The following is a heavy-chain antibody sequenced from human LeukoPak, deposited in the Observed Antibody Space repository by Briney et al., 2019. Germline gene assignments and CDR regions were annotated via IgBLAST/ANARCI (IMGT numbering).Heavy chain of an antibody. CDR2: ISYDGSNK. D-gene: IGHD2-2*01. Sequence: GGSLRLSCAASGFTFSSYGMHWVRQAPGKGLEWVAVISYDGSNKYYADSVKGRFTISRDNSKNTLYLQMNSLRAEDTAVYYCAKEDIVVVPAARPPYYYYMDVWGKGTTVTVSS. CDR1: GFTFSSYG. J-gene: IGHJ6*03. V-gene: IGHV3-30*18. CDR3: AKEDIVVVPAARPPYYYYMDV.